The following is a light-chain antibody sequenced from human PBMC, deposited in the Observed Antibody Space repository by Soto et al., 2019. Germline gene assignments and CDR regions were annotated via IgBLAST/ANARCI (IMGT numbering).Light chain of an antibody. Sequence: QSVLTQPPSVSGAPGQRVTISCTGSSSNIGAGYDVHWYQQLPGTAPKLLIYGNSNRPSGVPDRFSGSKSGTSASLAITGLQAEDEADYYCQSYDCSLSGVVFGGGTKSPS. V-gene: IGLV1-40*01. J-gene: IGLJ2*01. CDR1: SSNIGAGYD. CDR2: GNS. CDR3: QSYDCSLSGVV.